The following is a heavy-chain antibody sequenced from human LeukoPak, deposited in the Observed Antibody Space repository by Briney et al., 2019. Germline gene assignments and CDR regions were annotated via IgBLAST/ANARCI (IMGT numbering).Heavy chain of an antibody. CDR3: AKGGDPKYYYYMDV. Sequence: GGSLRLSCAVSGITLSNYGMSWVRQAPGKGLEWVAGISDSGGRTNYADSVKGRFTISRDNSKNTMYLEMNTLGAEDTAVYYCAKGGDPKYYYYMDVWGKGTTVIVSS. D-gene: IGHD3-16*01. CDR1: GITLSNYG. V-gene: IGHV3-23*01. CDR2: ISDSGGRT. J-gene: IGHJ6*03.